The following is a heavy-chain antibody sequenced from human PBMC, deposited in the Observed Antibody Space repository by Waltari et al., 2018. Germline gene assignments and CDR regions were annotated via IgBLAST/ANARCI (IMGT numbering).Heavy chain of an antibody. CDR2: IKSGGDT. J-gene: IGHJ2*01. CDR1: GFTVSSHY. CDR3: TRDVTGYYYFDL. V-gene: IGHV3-53*01. Sequence: EVQLVESGGGWIQPGGSLRLSCAASGFTVSSHYMNCVRQAPGKGLEWVTVIKSGGDTHYADSVKGRFTISRDNSKNTVYLQMNTLRAEDTALYYCTRDVTGYYYFDLWGRGTLVTVSS.